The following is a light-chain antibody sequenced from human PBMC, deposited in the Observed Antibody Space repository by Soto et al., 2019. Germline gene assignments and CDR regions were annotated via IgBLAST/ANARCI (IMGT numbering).Light chain of an antibody. Sequence: ETQMTQSPATLSASPGDSATITCRASHIIGRNLAWYQQKPGQVPKLLIYDASSLESEVPSRFSGGGSGTAFTLSVSSLQADAFATYYCQRYSSQATFGGGTKVEIK. CDR3: QRYSSQAT. J-gene: IGKJ4*02. CDR2: DAS. V-gene: IGKV1-5*01. CDR1: HIIGRN.